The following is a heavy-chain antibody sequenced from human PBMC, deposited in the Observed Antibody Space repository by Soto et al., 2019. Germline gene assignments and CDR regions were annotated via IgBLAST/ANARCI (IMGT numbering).Heavy chain of an antibody. J-gene: IGHJ5*02. CDR1: GGSISSYY. D-gene: IGHD3-22*01. V-gene: IGHV4-59*01. CDR2: IYYSGST. CDR3: ARDRYYYDSSGYYYNWFDP. Sequence: PSETLSLTCTVSGGSISSYYWSWIRQPPGKGLEWIGYIYYSGSTNYNPSLKSRVTISVDTSKNQFSLKLSSVTAADTAVYYCARDRYYYDSSGYYYNWFDPWGQGTLVTVSS.